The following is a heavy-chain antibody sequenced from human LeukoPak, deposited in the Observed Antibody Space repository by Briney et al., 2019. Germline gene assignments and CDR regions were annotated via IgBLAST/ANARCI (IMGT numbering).Heavy chain of an antibody. CDR2: ISAYNGNT. V-gene: IGHV1-18*04. Sequence: GASVKVSCKASGYTFTSYGISWVRQAPGQGLEWMGWISAYNGNTNYAQKLQGRVTMTTDTSTSTAYRELRSLRSDDTAVYYCARDPGGYSGYDFFDYWGQGTLVTVSS. D-gene: IGHD5-12*01. J-gene: IGHJ4*02. CDR3: ARDPGGYSGYDFFDY. CDR1: GYTFTSYG.